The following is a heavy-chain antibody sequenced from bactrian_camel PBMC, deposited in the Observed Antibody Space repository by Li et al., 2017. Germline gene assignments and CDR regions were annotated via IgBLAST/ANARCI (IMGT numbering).Heavy chain of an antibody. V-gene: IGHV3-2*01. J-gene: IGHJ4*01. CDR2: TYSDGSLT. CDR3: ASGNADSASWWGAHNY. CDR1: GPTYS. Sequence: HVQLVESGGGSVQAGGSLRLSCAASGPTYSMAWFRQAPGKAMEWVASTYSDGSLTNYADSVKGRFTISRDNAKNQVYLQMNSLKTEDTALYYCASGNADSASWWGAHNYMGQGTQVTVSS. D-gene: IGHD7*01.